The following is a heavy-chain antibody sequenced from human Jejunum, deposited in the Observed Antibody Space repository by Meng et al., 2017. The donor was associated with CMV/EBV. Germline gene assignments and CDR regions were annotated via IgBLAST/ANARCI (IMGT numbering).Heavy chain of an antibody. Sequence: LSCAASGFTFSSFWMHWVRQAPGKGPEWVSGINSDGTSTSYADSVKGRLTISRDNAKNTLYLQMNSLRAEDTAVYYCATSRTYDYWGQGTLVTVSS. J-gene: IGHJ4*02. V-gene: IGHV3-74*01. CDR3: ATSRTYDY. CDR1: GFTFSSFW. CDR2: INSDGTST.